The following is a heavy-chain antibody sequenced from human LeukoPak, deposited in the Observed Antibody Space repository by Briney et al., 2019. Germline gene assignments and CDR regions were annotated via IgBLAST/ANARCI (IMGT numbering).Heavy chain of an antibody. CDR1: GGSISSSSYY. J-gene: IGHJ5*02. CDR2: INHSGST. Sequence: PSETLSLTCTVSGGSISSSSYYWSWIRQPPGKGLEWIGEINHSGSTNYNPSLKSRVTISVDTSKNQFSLKLSSVTAADTAVYYCARHPRHPFNYYGSGSSFDPWGQGTLVTVSS. D-gene: IGHD3-10*01. V-gene: IGHV4-39*01. CDR3: ARHPRHPFNYYGSGSSFDP.